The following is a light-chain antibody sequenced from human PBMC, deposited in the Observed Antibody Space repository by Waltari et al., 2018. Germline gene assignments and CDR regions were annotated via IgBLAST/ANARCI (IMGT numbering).Light chain of an antibody. CDR3: ASYTTSSTYVL. V-gene: IGLV2-14*03. Sequence: QQHPRKAPKILIFNFSKRPSGVSTLFSGSKSGNTASLTISGLQAEDEAAYYCASYTTSSTYVLFGGGTTLTVL. J-gene: IGLJ2*01. CDR2: NFS.